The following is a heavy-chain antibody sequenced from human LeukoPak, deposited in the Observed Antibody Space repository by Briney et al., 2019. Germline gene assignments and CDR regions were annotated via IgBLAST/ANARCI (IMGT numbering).Heavy chain of an antibody. D-gene: IGHD3-10*01. V-gene: IGHV3-53*01. CDR2: IYSGGST. CDR1: GFTVSSNY. Sequence: GGSLRLSCAASGFTVSSNYMSWVRQAPGKGLEWVSVIYSGGSTYYADSVKGRFTISRDNSKNTLYLQMNSLRAEDTAVYYCARDYAMVRGDTRAFDIWGQGTMVTVSS. J-gene: IGHJ3*02. CDR3: ARDYAMVRGDTRAFDI.